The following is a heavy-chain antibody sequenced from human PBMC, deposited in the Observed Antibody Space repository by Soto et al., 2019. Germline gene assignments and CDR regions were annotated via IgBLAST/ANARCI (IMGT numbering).Heavy chain of an antibody. CDR3: ARDGNSGYDYAFNI. J-gene: IGHJ3*02. Sequence: QVQLVQSGAEVKKPGSSRKVSCKASGGSFSHYTITWVRQAPGQGLEWMGRIIPILGVAHHAQSFQGRVTITADQSTYTVYMEVTSLRSEDTAVYYCARDGNSGYDYAFNIWGQGTMVTVSS. V-gene: IGHV1-69*08. CDR1: GGSFSHYT. D-gene: IGHD5-12*01. CDR2: IIPILGVA.